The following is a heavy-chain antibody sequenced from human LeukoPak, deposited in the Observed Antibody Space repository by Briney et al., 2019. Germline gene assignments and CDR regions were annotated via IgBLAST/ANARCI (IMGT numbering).Heavy chain of an antibody. V-gene: IGHV4-39*07. CDR2: IYYSGST. D-gene: IGHD3-10*01. CDR1: GGSISSSSYY. J-gene: IGHJ4*02. CDR3: ARGDGVYGSSYDY. Sequence: ASETLSLTCTVSGGSISSSSYYWGWIRQPPGKGLEWIGSIYYSGSTNYNPSLKSRVTISVDTSKNQYSLKLSSVTAADTAVYYCARGDGVYGSSYDYWGQGTLVTVSS.